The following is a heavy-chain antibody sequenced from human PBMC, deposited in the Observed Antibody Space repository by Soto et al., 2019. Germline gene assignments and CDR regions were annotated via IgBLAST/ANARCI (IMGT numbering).Heavy chain of an antibody. V-gene: IGHV3-48*02. J-gene: IGHJ4*01. CDR3: ARETGLRSSGWSYYFDF. CDR2: ISGSGGTI. Sequence: EVQLVESGGGLVQPGGSLRLSCAASGFTLSSYSMHWVRQAPGKGVEWVSYISGSGGTIYYADSVKGRVTISRDNAKNSLSVQMNSLRDEDTAVYFCARETGLRSSGWSYYFDFWGHGTRVTVSS. D-gene: IGHD6-19*01. CDR1: GFTLSSYS.